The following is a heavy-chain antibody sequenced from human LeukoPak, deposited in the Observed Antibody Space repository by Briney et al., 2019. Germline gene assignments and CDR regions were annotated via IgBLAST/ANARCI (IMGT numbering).Heavy chain of an antibody. Sequence: GGSLRLSCAASGFTFSTYAIHWVRQAPGKGLEWAAVIWYDGSEQYYADSVKGRFIISRDNSKSTSDLQMNSLRAEDTAVYYCAREGDSRWGELSPWGQGTLVTVSA. V-gene: IGHV3-33*01. CDR2: IWYDGSEQ. J-gene: IGHJ1*01. CDR3: AREGDSRWGELSP. D-gene: IGHD3-16*02. CDR1: GFTFSTYA.